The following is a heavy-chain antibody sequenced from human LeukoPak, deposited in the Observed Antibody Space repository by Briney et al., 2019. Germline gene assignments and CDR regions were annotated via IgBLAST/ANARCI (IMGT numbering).Heavy chain of an antibody. CDR3: ARDTQGHLYSGSYLV. V-gene: IGHV3-7*01. D-gene: IGHD1-26*01. Sequence: PGGSLRLSCAASGFTFSSYWMSWVRQAPGKGLEWVANIKQDGSEKYYVDSVKGRFTISRDNAKNSLYLQMNSLRAEDTAVYYCARDTQGHLYSGSYLVWGQGTLVTVSS. CDR2: IKQDGSEK. J-gene: IGHJ4*02. CDR1: GFTFSSYW.